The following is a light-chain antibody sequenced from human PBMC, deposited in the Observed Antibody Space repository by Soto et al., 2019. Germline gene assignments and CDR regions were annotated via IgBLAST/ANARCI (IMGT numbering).Light chain of an antibody. CDR2: VPS. V-gene: IGKV3-20*01. CDR1: QSISSSY. Sequence: IVLTQSPGTLSLSPGERATLSCRASQSISSSYLAWYQQKPGQAPRLLIYVPSSRATGIPDRFSGSGSGTDFTLTINRLEPEEFAVYYCQQYDSSPRTFGQGTKVEIK. CDR3: QQYDSSPRT. J-gene: IGKJ1*01.